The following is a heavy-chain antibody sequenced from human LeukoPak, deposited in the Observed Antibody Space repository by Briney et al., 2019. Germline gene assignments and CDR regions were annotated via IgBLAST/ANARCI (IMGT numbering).Heavy chain of an antibody. D-gene: IGHD1-26*01. CDR2: ISGSGGST. CDR3: ARDQTKWEPLRRRDYYYMDV. V-gene: IGHV3-23*01. Sequence: GGSLRLSCAASGFPFSSYAMSWVRQAPGKGLEWVSAISGSGGSTYYADSVKGRFTISRDNSKNTLYLQMNSLRAEDTAVYYCARDQTKWEPLRRRDYYYMDVWGKGTTVTVSS. J-gene: IGHJ6*03. CDR1: GFPFSSYA.